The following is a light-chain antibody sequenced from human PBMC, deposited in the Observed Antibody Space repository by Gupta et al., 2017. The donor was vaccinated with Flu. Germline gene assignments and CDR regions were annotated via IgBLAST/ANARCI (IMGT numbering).Light chain of an antibody. V-gene: IGLV2-11*01. J-gene: IGLJ3*02. CDR1: SDGGCLYY. CDR2: DVS. CDR3: CSYSGTYTWV. Sequence: SDGGCLYYVSWYQQHPGKAPQLMIYDVSKRPSGVTDRFSGSKSGNTASLTISGLQAEDEADYYCCSYSGTYTWVFGGGTKLTVL.